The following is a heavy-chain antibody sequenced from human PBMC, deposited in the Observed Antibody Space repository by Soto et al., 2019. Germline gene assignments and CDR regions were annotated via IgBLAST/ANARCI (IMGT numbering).Heavy chain of an antibody. Sequence: GGSLRLSCAASGFSVSNNYMTWVRQTPGKGLEWVSGIFSGGSTYYADSVKGRFTISRDNSKNTLYLQMNSLRAEDTALYYCARDDPYGYCSGGSCYLDYWGQGTLVTVSS. CDR3: ARDDPYGYCSGGSCYLDY. CDR1: GFSVSNNY. CDR2: IFSGGST. D-gene: IGHD2-15*01. V-gene: IGHV3-66*01. J-gene: IGHJ4*02.